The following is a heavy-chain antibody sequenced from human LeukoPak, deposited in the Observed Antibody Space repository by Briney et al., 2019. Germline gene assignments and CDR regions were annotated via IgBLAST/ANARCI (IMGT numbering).Heavy chain of an antibody. CDR2: IYYSGST. Sequence: PSETLSLTCSVSGMSVGTINSYYWSWIRQPAGQGLEWLGYIYYSGSTNYNPSLKSRVTISVDTSKNQFSLKLTSVTAADTAVYYCARQPFDSSGIPIDYWGQGTLVTVSS. CDR3: ARQPFDSSGIPIDY. V-gene: IGHV4-59*08. J-gene: IGHJ4*02. CDR1: GMSVGTINSYY. D-gene: IGHD3-22*01.